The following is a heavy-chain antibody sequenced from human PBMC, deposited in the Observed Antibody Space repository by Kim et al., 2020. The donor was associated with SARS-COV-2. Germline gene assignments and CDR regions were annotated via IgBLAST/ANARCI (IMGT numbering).Heavy chain of an antibody. V-gene: IGHV5-10-1*01. D-gene: IGHD3-10*01. CDR3: ARHYGSGSSDL. CDR2: IDPIDSAA. Sequence: GESLKISCKGSGYSFTSYWISWVRQMPGKGLEWMGRIDPIDSAANYSPSFQGHVTISADKSINTAYLQWSTLQASDTAMYFCARHYGSGSSDLWGQGTLVTVSS. J-gene: IGHJ5*02. CDR1: GYSFTSYW.